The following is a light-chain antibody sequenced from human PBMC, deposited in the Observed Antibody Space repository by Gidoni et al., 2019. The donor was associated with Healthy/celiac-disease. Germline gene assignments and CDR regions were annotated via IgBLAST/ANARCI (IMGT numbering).Light chain of an antibody. CDR2: QDS. CDR1: KLGDKY. J-gene: IGLJ2*01. V-gene: IGLV3-1*01. CDR3: QAWDSSTDVV. Sequence: SYELTQPPSVSLSPGQTASITCSGDKLGDKYACWYQQKPGQSPVLVIYQDSKRHSGIPERFSGSNSGNTATLTISGTQAMDEADYYCQAWDSSTDVVFGGGTKLTVL.